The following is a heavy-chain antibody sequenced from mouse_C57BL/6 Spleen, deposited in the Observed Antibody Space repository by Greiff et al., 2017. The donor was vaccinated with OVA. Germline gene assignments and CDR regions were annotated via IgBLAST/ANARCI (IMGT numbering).Heavy chain of an antibody. CDR1: GYTFTSYW. D-gene: IGHD1-1*01. CDR3: ARGGYYGSSYDWYFDV. V-gene: IGHV1-72*01. Sequence: QVQLQQPGAELVKPGASVKLSCKASGYTFTSYWMHWVKQRPGQGLEWIGWIVPNSGGTKYNEKFKSKATLTVDKPSSTAYMKLSSLTSEDSAVYYGARGGYYGSSYDWYFDVWGTGTTVTVSS. CDR2: IVPNSGGT. J-gene: IGHJ1*03.